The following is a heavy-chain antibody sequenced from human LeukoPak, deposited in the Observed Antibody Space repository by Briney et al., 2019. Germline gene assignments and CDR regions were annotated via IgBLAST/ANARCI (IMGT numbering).Heavy chain of an antibody. D-gene: IGHD6-13*01. CDR2: IKQDGSVK. Sequence: PGGSLRLSCAASGFTFSSYWMSWVRQAPGKGLEWVANIKQDGSVKYYVDSVKGRFTISRDNAKNSLYLQVNSLRAEDTAAYYCARDGYSSNWYFDYWGQGTLVTVSS. CDR1: GFTFSSYW. CDR3: ARDGYSSNWYFDY. J-gene: IGHJ4*02. V-gene: IGHV3-7*01.